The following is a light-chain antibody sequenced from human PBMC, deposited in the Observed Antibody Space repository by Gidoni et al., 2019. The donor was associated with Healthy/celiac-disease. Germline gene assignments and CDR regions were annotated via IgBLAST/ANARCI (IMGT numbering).Light chain of an antibody. CDR3: QQYSSSPWT. J-gene: IGKJ1*01. V-gene: IGKV4-1*01. CDR2: WAS. Sequence: DIVMTQSPDSLALSLGERATINCKSSQSVLYSSNNKNYLTWFQQKPGQPPKLLIYWASTRESGVPDRFSGSGSGTDFTLTSSSLQAEDVAVYYCQQYSSSPWTFGQGTKVEIK. CDR1: QSVLYSSNNKNY.